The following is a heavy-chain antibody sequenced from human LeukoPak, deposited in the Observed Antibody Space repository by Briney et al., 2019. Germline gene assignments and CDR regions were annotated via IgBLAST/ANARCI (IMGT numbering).Heavy chain of an antibody. Sequence: VASVKVSCKASGYTFTSYGISWVRQAPGQGLEWMGWISAYNGNTNYAQKLQGRVTMTTDTSTSTAYMELRSLRSDDTAVYYCASVDTAPDAFDIWGQGTMVTVSS. J-gene: IGHJ3*02. D-gene: IGHD5-18*01. CDR1: GYTFTSYG. CDR2: ISAYNGNT. V-gene: IGHV1-18*01. CDR3: ASVDTAPDAFDI.